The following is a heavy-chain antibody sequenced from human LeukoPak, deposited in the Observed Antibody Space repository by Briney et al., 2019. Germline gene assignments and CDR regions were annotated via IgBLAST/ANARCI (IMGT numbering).Heavy chain of an antibody. CDR3: TTGYYDFWSGYYTWFDY. D-gene: IGHD3-3*01. V-gene: IGHV3-15*01. Sequence: PGGSLRLSCAASGFTFSSAWMSWVRQAPGKGLEWVGRIKSKTDGGTTDYAAPVKGRFTISRDDSKNTLYLQMNSLKTEDTAVYYCTTGYYDFWSGYYTWFDYWGQGTLVTVSS. CDR2: IKSKTDGGTT. J-gene: IGHJ4*02. CDR1: GFTFSSAW.